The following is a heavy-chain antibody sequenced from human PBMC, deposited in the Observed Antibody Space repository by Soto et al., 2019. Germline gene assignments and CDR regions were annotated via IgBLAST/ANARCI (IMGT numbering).Heavy chain of an antibody. Sequence: ASVKVSCKASGYTFTRYTMNWVRQAPGQRLEWMGWINPDNGSTKSSQKFQDRVIITRDTSASTAYMDLSSLRSEDTAVYYCARGIATGQLDPWGQGTLVTVSS. J-gene: IGHJ5*02. V-gene: IGHV1-3*01. CDR2: INPDNGST. D-gene: IGHD2-15*01. CDR3: ARGIATGQLDP. CDR1: GYTFTRYT.